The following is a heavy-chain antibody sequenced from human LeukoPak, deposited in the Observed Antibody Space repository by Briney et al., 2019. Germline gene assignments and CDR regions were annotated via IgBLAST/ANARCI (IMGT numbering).Heavy chain of an antibody. CDR2: ISGSGDST. Sequence: GGSLRLSCAASGFTFSSYAMSWVRQAPGRGLEWVSAISGSGDSTYYADSVKGRFTISRDNSKNTLNLHMNSLRAEDTAVYYCAKEVTVTKVSVTLMIDYWGQGTLVTVSS. CDR1: GFTFSSYA. J-gene: IGHJ4*02. D-gene: IGHD4-11*01. V-gene: IGHV3-23*01. CDR3: AKEVTVTKVSVTLMIDY.